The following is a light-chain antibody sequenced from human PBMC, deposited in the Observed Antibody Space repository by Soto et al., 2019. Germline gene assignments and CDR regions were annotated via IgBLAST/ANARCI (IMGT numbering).Light chain of an antibody. CDR3: QQYNSYSVT. V-gene: IGKV1-5*03. J-gene: IGKJ1*01. Sequence: DIQMTQSPSTLSASVGDRVTITCRASQSISSWLAWYQQKPGKAPKLLIYKASSLESGVPSRFSGSGSGTEFTLTISRLQPDDFATYSCQQYNSYSVTFGQGTKVEIK. CDR2: KAS. CDR1: QSISSW.